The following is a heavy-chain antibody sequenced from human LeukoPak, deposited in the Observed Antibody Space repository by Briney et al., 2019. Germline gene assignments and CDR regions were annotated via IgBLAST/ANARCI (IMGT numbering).Heavy chain of an antibody. J-gene: IGHJ3*02. CDR2: IYSGGNT. CDR1: GFTVSSNY. V-gene: IGHV3-66*01. CDR3: ARARGIEETMGFDI. D-gene: IGHD2-8*01. Sequence: GGSLRLSCAASGFTVSSNYMSWVRQAPGKGLEWVSVIYSGGNTYYADSVKGRFTISRDNAKNSLYLQMNSLRAEDTAVYYCARARGIEETMGFDIWGQGTMVTVSS.